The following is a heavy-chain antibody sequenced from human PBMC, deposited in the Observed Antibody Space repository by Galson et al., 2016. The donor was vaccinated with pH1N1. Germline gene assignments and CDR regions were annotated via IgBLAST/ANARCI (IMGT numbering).Heavy chain of an antibody. CDR3: TRDLGRRREF. CDR2: IDPSNGGT. V-gene: IGHV1-46*01. D-gene: IGHD1-26*01. CDR1: GYTFTTSY. Sequence: SVKVSCKASGYTFTTSYIHWARQAPGEGPEWTGVIDPSNGGTTYAQKFQARVTMTRDTSTSTVYLDLSRLRSEDTSVFYCTRDLGRRREFWGQGTLVTVSS. J-gene: IGHJ4*02.